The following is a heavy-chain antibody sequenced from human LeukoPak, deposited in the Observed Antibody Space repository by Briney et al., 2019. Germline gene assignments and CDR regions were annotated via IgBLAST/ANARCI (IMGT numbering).Heavy chain of an antibody. CDR1: GLTFSNRW. CDR2: IWFDGSNK. J-gene: IGHJ4*02. D-gene: IGHD1-1*01. Sequence: GGSLRLSCAASGLTFSNRWMSWVRQAPGKGLEWVAFIWFDGSNKHYADSVKGRFTISRDNSEDTLYLQMNSLRAEDTAVYYCVRDPSGSGFAFDSWGQGALVTVSS. V-gene: IGHV3-33*08. CDR3: VRDPSGSGFAFDS.